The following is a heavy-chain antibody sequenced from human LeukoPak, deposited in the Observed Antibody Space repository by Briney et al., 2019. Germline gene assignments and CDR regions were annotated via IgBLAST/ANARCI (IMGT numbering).Heavy chain of an antibody. CDR3: ARRGPRLMQLWCEEEVDAFGI. V-gene: IGHV1-8*03. Sequence: ASVKVSCKASGYTFTSYDINWVRQATGQGLEGMGWMNPNSGNTGYAQKFQGRVTITRNTSISTAYMELSSLRSEDTAVYYCARRGPRLMQLWCEEEVDAFGIWAKGQWSPSLQ. CDR1: GYTFTSYD. J-gene: IGHJ3*02. D-gene: IGHD5-18*01. CDR2: MNPNSGNT.